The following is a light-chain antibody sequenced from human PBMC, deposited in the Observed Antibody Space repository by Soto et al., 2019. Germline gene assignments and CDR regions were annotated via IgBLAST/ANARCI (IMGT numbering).Light chain of an antibody. CDR2: EAS. CDR1: QSVSSS. CDR3: QQHINWPLT. V-gene: IGKV3-11*01. Sequence: EIVLTQSPGTLSLSPGERATLSCRASQSVSSSLAWYQQKPGQAPRLLIYEASNRATGIPARFSGSGSGADFTLTISSLEPEDFALYYCQQHINWPLTLGGGTKVDIK. J-gene: IGKJ4*01.